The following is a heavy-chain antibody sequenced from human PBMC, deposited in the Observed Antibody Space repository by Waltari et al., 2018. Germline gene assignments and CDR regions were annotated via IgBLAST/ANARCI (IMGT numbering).Heavy chain of an antibody. J-gene: IGHJ6*02. CDR1: GYSFTSYD. D-gene: IGHD1-26*01. CDR2: MNPSGGDT. V-gene: IGHV1-8*01. CDR3: ARAVGGAARGYYGMDV. Sequence: QVHLVQSAAEVKSPGATVKVSCKTSGYSFTSYDIQWVRQATGQGPEWMGCMNPSGGDTDYAQKFQGRVTMTTNTSISTAYLHLSSLRSEDTAVYYCARAVGGAARGYYGMDVWGQGTTVTVSS.